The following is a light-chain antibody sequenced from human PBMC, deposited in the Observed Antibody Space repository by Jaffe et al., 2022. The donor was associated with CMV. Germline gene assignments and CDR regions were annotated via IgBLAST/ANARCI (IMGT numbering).Light chain of an antibody. CDR2: QVS. V-gene: IGKV2-30*02. CDR1: QSLVHSDGNTY. CDR3: MQGTHWPPIT. Sequence: DVVLTQSPLSLPVTLGQPASISCRSSQSLVHSDGNTYLNWFQQRPGQSPRRLIYQVSNRDSGVPDRFSGSGSGTDFTLKISRVEAEDVATYYCMQGTHWPPITFGQGTKLDIK. J-gene: IGKJ2*01.